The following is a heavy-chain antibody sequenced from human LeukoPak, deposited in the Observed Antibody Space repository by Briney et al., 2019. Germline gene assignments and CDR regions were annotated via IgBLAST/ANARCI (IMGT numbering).Heavy chain of an antibody. D-gene: IGHD3-9*01. V-gene: IGHV3-21*01. Sequence: GGSLRLSCAASGFTFSSYSMNWVRQAPGKGLEWASFISSSRSYIYYADSVEGRFTISRDNSKNTLYLQMNSLRAEDTAVYYCAKTYYDILTGPGHIDYWGQGTLVTVSS. CDR1: GFTFSSYS. J-gene: IGHJ4*02. CDR3: AKTYYDILTGPGHIDY. CDR2: ISSSRSYI.